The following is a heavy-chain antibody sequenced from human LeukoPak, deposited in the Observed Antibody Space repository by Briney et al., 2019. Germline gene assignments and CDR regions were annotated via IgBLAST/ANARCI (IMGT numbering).Heavy chain of an antibody. CDR1: GYTFTSYG. D-gene: IGHD2-2*01. CDR3: ARAGYCSSTSCYGEDYYYYYGMDV. V-gene: IGHV1-18*01. J-gene: IGHJ6*02. CDR2: ISAYNGNT. Sequence: GASVKLSCKASGYTFTSYGISWVRQAPGQGLEWMGWISAYNGNTNYAQKLQGRVTMTTDTSTSTAYMELRSLRSDDTAVYYCARAGYCSSTSCYGEDYYYYYGMDVWGQGTTVTVSS.